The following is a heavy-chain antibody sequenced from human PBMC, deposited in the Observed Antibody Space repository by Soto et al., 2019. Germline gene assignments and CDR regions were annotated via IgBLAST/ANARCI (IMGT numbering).Heavy chain of an antibody. CDR1: GGSFSGYY. D-gene: IGHD3-10*01. Sequence: SETLSLTCAVYGGSFSGYYWSWIRQPPGKGLEWIGEINHSGSTNYTPSLKSRVTISVDTSKNQFSLKLSSVTAADTAVYYCARGRNYYYGSGSRYRAATFDYWGQGTLVTVS. CDR3: ARGRNYYYGSGSRYRAATFDY. CDR2: INHSGST. J-gene: IGHJ4*02. V-gene: IGHV4-34*01.